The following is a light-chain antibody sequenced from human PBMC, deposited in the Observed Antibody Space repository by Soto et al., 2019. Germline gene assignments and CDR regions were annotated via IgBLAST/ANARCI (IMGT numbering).Light chain of an antibody. J-gene: IGKJ5*01. CDR3: QPYNNWPS. CDR1: QTVSRN. Sequence: EVVMTQSPATLSVSPGERATLSCRASQTVSRNVACYQQRPRQAPRLLIYDISNRATGVPARFSGSGSETEFPLTISSLPSEDFAVYFCQPYNNWPSFGQGTRLEIK. CDR2: DIS. V-gene: IGKV3-15*01.